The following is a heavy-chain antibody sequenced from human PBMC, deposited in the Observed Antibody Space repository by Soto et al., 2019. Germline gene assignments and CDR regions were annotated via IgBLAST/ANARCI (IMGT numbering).Heavy chain of an antibody. CDR1: GYTFNSYG. V-gene: IGHV1-18*01. CDR2: ISVYNGNT. Sequence: QVQLVQSGAEVKRPGASVKVSCKASGYTFNSYGISWVRQAPGQGLEWMGWISVYNGNTNYAQKVQGRVTMTTDTSTSTAYMELRSLRPDDTAVYYCAKDGRNGDYLDYWGQGTVVTVSS. D-gene: IGHD2-21*02. J-gene: IGHJ4*02. CDR3: AKDGRNGDYLDY.